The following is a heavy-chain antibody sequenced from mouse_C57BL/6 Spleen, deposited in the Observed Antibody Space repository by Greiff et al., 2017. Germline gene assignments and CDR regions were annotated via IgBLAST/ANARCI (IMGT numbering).Heavy chain of an antibody. CDR1: GYTFTSYW. CDR3: ARVLLRYWYFDV. J-gene: IGHJ1*03. CDR2: INPSNGGT. Sequence: QFQLQQPGTELVKPGASVKLSCKASGYTFTSYWMHWVKQRPGQGLEWIGNINPSNGGTNYNEKFKSKATLTVDKSSSTAYMQLSSLTSEDTSVYYCARVLLRYWYFDVWGTGTTVTVSS. D-gene: IGHD1-1*01. V-gene: IGHV1-53*01.